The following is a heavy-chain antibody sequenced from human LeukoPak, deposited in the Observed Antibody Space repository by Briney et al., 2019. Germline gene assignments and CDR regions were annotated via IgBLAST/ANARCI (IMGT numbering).Heavy chain of an antibody. CDR2: ISWNSGSI. J-gene: IGHJ6*02. CDR1: GFTFDDYA. CDR3: AKDSSSGRYYYGMDV. Sequence: GGSLRLSCAASGFTFDDYAMPWVRQAPGKGLQWVSGISWNSGSIGYADSVKGRFTISGDNAKNSLYLQMNSLRAEDTALYYCAKDSSSGRYYYGMDVWGQGSTVTVSS. V-gene: IGHV3-9*01. D-gene: IGHD6-19*01.